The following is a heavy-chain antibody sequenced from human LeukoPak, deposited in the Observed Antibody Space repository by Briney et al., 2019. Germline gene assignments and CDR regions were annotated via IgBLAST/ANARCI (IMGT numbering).Heavy chain of an antibody. V-gene: IGHV3-7*01. CDR2: IKQDGSEI. J-gene: IGHJ4*02. D-gene: IGHD1-26*01. CDR3: ARDKAVGPTLLDY. Sequence: GGSLRLSCAASGFTFSSYSMTWVRQAPGKGPEWVANIKQDGSEIYYVDSVKGRFTISRDNAKNSLYLQMNSLRAEDTAVYYCARDKAVGPTLLDYWGQGTLVTVSS. CDR1: GFTFSSYS.